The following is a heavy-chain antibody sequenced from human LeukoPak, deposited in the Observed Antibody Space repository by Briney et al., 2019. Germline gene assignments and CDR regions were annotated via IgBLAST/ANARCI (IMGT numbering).Heavy chain of an antibody. CDR2: ITAYNGNR. CDR3: ARDNDKVVDH. D-gene: IGHD1-1*01. J-gene: IGHJ4*01. Sequence: GAAVKVSCKTSGYTFFYYGISWVGQAPGQGLEWMGWITAYNGNRLYAQRFQGRITLTTDTSTSTSYMELRSLEYDDTAIYYCARDNDKVVDHWGQGTLVTVSS. V-gene: IGHV1-18*01. CDR1: GYTFFYYG.